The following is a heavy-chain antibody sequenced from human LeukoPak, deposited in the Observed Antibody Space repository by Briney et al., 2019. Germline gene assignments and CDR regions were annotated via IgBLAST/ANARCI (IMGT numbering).Heavy chain of an antibody. CDR3: ARGALHVFDY. J-gene: IGHJ4*02. CDR2: ISTSGSNT. V-gene: IGHV3-48*03. Sequence: PGGSLRLSCAASGFTFSDYEINWVRQAPGKGLEWVSCISTSGSNTYYADSVKGRFTISRDNAKNSLFLQMNTLTDEDTAVYYCARGALHVFDYWGQGTPVTVS. CDR1: GFTFSDYE. D-gene: IGHD3-10*02.